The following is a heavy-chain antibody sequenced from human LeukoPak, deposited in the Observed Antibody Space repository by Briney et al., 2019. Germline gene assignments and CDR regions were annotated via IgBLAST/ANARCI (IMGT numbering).Heavy chain of an antibody. CDR2: IIPILGIA. Sequence: ASVKVSCKASGGTFSSYAISWVRQAPGQGLEWMGRIIPILGIANYAQKFQGRVTITADKSTSTAYMELSSLRSEDTAVYYCARAEAGHCYDSSGYYGHYWGQGTLVTVSS. V-gene: IGHV1-69*04. CDR1: GGTFSSYA. D-gene: IGHD3-22*01. CDR3: ARAEAGHCYDSSGYYGHY. J-gene: IGHJ4*02.